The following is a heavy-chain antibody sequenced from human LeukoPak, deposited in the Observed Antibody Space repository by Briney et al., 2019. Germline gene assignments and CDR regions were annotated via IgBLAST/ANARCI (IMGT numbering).Heavy chain of an antibody. CDR1: GYSFTSYW. Sequence: GESLKISCKGSGYSFTSYWIGWVRKMPGKGLEWMGIIYPGDSDTRYSPSFQGQVTISADKPISTGYLQSSSLKASHTAMYYCARTRGGGYKSFDYWGQGTLVTVSS. V-gene: IGHV5-51*04. CDR3: ARTRGGGYKSFDY. J-gene: IGHJ4*02. D-gene: IGHD5-24*01. CDR2: IYPGDSDT.